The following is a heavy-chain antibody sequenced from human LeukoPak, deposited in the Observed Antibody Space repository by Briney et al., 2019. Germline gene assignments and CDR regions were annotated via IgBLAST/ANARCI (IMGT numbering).Heavy chain of an antibody. J-gene: IGHJ4*02. V-gene: IGHV1-69*13. CDR3: ARVHEYSSSWYGIWFDY. Sequence: GASVKVSFKASGGTFSSYAISWVRQAPGQGLEWMGGIIPIFGTANYAQKFQGRVTITADESTSTAYMELSSLRSEDTAVYYCARVHEYSSSWYGIWFDYWGQGTLVTVSS. CDR1: GGTFSSYA. D-gene: IGHD6-13*01. CDR2: IIPIFGTA.